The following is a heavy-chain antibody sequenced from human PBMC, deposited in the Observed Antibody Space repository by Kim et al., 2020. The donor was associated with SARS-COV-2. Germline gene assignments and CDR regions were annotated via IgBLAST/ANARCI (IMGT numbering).Heavy chain of an antibody. J-gene: IGHJ4*02. CDR2: IYYSGST. CDR3: ARGPKGIAVLIDY. CDR1: GGSISSYY. V-gene: IGHV4-59*13. Sequence: SETLSLTCTVSGGSISSYYRSWIRQPPGKGLEWIGYIYYSGSTNYNPSLKSRVTISVDTSKNQFSLKLSSVTAADTAVYYCARGPKGIAVLIDYWGQGTLVTVSS. D-gene: IGHD6-19*01.